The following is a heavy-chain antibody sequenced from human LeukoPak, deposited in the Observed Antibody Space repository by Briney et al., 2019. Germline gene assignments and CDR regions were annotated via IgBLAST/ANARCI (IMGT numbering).Heavy chain of an antibody. Sequence: GGSLRLSCTASGFTFGDYSMTWFRQAPGKGLEWVSFIRNKASGGTTEHAASVRGRFATSRDDSKSIAYLQMNSLKTEDTALYYCTRDRIMTDFWGQGTLVTVSS. V-gene: IGHV3-49*03. CDR1: GFTFGDYS. J-gene: IGHJ4*02. CDR3: TRDRIMTDF. CDR2: IRNKASGGTT. D-gene: IGHD2-15*01.